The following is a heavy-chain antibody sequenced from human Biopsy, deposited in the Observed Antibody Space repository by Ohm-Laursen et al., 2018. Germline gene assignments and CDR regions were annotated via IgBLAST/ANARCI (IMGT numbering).Heavy chain of an antibody. CDR1: GDTFTTSA. Sequence: GASVTASCKASGDTFTTSAISWVRQVPGQGLDWMGRIIPILGTVVYGQNFQGRVTIRADTSTTFLELTSLRYDDTAVYYCASGDIGGIGLDVWGLGTTVTVSS. D-gene: IGHD3-10*01. CDR3: ASGDIGGIGLDV. CDR2: IIPILGTV. V-gene: IGHV1-69*04. J-gene: IGHJ6*02.